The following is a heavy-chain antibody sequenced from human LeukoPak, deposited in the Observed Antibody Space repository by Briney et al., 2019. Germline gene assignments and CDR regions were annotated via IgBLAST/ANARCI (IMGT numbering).Heavy chain of an antibody. V-gene: IGHV4-34*01. D-gene: IGHD3-22*01. CDR1: GGSFSGYY. Sequence: SETLSLTCAVYGGSFSGYYWSWIRQPPGKGLEWIGGINHSGSTNYNPSLKSRVTISVDTSKDQFSLKLSSVTAADTAVYYCARDNRADYYYDSSGYFGFDYWGQGTLVTVSS. J-gene: IGHJ4*02. CDR3: ARDNRADYYYDSSGYFGFDY. CDR2: INHSGST.